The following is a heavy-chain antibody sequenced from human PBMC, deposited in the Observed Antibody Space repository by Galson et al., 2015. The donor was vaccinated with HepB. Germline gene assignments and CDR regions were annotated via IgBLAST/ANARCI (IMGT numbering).Heavy chain of an antibody. J-gene: IGHJ2*01. Sequence: SLRLSCAASGFTFSGSDIHWVRQASGKGLDRVGRIRSKFNSYATEYAASVKGRFTISRDDSKNMAFLQMNSLEPEDTAVYYCTRHTNDMGLPGLDYRYFDLWGRGTLVTVSS. V-gene: IGHV3-73*01. CDR1: GFTFSGSD. CDR2: IRSKFNSYAT. D-gene: IGHD2-8*01. CDR3: TRHTNDMGLPGLDYRYFDL.